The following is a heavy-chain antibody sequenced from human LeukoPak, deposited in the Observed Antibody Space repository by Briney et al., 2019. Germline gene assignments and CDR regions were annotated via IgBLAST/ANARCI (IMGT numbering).Heavy chain of an antibody. CDR3: AKDMRDYYYYMDV. CDR2: ISWNSGSI. Sequence: PGGSLRLSCAASRFTFDDYAMHWVRQAPGKGLEWVSGISWNSGSIGYADSVKGRFTISRDNAKNSPYLQMNSLRAEDTALYYCAKDMRDYYYYMDVWGKGTTVTVSS. V-gene: IGHV3-9*01. J-gene: IGHJ6*03. CDR1: RFTFDDYA.